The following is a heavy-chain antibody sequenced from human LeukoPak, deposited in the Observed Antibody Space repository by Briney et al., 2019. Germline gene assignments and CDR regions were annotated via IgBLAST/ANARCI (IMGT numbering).Heavy chain of an antibody. CDR1: GFTFSSYA. Sequence: GGSLRLSCAASGFTFSSYAMHWVRQAPGKGLEWVAVISYDGTNKYYADSVKGRFTISRDNSKNTLYLQMNSLRAEDTAVYYCARDRVVVVPAAIVLRVYYYMDVWGKGTTVTVSS. CDR3: ARDRVVVVPAAIVLRVYYYMDV. CDR2: ISYDGTNK. J-gene: IGHJ6*03. D-gene: IGHD2-2*01. V-gene: IGHV3-30*01.